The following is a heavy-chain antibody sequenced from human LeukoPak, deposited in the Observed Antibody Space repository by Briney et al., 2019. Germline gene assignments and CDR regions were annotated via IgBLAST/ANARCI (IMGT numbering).Heavy chain of an antibody. CDR3: AKEESDWSSLGYYYHYMDV. D-gene: IGHD3-9*01. CDR2: IHTSGST. CDR1: GGSINSGTYY. J-gene: IGHJ6*03. V-gene: IGHV4-61*02. Sequence: SETLSLTCNVSGGSINSGTYYWTWIRQPAGKGLEWIGRIHTSGSTNYDPSLKSRVTISVDASKNQFSLRLASVTAADTAVYHCAKEESDWSSLGYYYHYMDVWGKGTTVTISS.